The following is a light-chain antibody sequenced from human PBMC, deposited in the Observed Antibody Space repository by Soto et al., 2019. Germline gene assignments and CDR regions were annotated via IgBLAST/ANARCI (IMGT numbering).Light chain of an antibody. CDR1: QTVSSY. V-gene: IGKV3-11*01. J-gene: IGKJ4*01. Sequence: EIVLTQSPATLSLSPGERATLSCRASQTVSSYLAWYQQKPGQAPRLLIYDASNRATGIPARFSGSGSWTDFTLTISSLEPEDFAVYYCQQRSNWPLTFGGWTKVEIK. CDR3: QQRSNWPLT. CDR2: DAS.